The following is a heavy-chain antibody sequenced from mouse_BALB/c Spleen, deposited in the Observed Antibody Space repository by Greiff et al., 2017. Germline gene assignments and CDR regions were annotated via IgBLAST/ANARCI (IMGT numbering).Heavy chain of an antibody. CDR3: ARLIYDGYYVGAMDY. CDR1: GFSLTSYG. V-gene: IGHV2-9*02. CDR2: IWAGGST. J-gene: IGHJ4*01. D-gene: IGHD2-3*01. Sequence: LKLMESGPGLVAPSQSLSITCTVSGFSLTSYGVHWVRQPPGKGLEWLGVIWAGGSTNYNSALMSRLSISKDNSKSQVFLKMNSLQTDDTAMYYCARLIYDGYYVGAMDYWGQGTSVTVSS.